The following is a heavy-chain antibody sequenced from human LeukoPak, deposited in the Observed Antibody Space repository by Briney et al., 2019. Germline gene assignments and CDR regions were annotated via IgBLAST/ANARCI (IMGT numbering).Heavy chain of an antibody. J-gene: IGHJ4*02. Sequence: GGSLRLSCAASGFTFSSYAMSWVRRAPGKGLEWVSAISGSGGSTYYADSVKGRFTISRDNSKNTLYLQMNSLRAEDTAVYYCASNPTSYDSSGSLDYWGQGTLVTVSS. CDR2: ISGSGGST. D-gene: IGHD3-22*01. V-gene: IGHV3-23*01. CDR3: ASNPTSYDSSGSLDY. CDR1: GFTFSSYA.